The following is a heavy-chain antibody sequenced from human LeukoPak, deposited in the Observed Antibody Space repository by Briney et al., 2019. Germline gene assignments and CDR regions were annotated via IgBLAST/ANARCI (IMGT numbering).Heavy chain of an antibody. CDR1: GFTFSSYS. Sequence: PGGSLRLSCAASGFTFSSYSMNWVRQAPGKGLEWVSYISSSSSTIYYADSVKGRFTISRDNAKNSLYLQMNSLRAEDTAVYYCASLYCSSTSCYPGTFDYWGQGTLVTVSS. D-gene: IGHD2-2*01. V-gene: IGHV3-48*04. J-gene: IGHJ4*02. CDR2: ISSSSSTI. CDR3: ASLYCSSTSCYPGTFDY.